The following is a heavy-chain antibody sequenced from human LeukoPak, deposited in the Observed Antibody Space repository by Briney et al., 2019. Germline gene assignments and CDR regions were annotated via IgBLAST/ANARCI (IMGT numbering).Heavy chain of an antibody. CDR2: IYYSGST. CDR3: ARVRRYCSGGSCYDFDY. J-gene: IGHJ4*02. CDR1: GGSISSGDYY. D-gene: IGHD2-15*01. V-gene: IGHV4-30-4*01. Sequence: SETLSLTCTVSGGSISSGDYYWSWIRQPPGKGLGWIGYIYYSGSTYYNPSLKSRVTISVDTSKNQFSLKLSSVTAADTAVYYCARVRRYCSGGSCYDFDYWGQGTLVTVSS.